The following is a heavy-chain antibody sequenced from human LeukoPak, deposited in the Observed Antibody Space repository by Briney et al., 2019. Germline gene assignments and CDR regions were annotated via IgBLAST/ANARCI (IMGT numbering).Heavy chain of an antibody. CDR2: INHSGST. Sequence: PSETLSLTCAVYGGSFSGYYWSWIRQPPGKGLEWIGEINHSGSTNYNPSLKSRVTISVDTSKNQFSLKLSSVTAADTAVYYCARDHSGSPGWFDPWGQGTLVTVSS. CDR1: GGSFSGYY. J-gene: IGHJ5*02. V-gene: IGHV4-34*01. D-gene: IGHD1-26*01. CDR3: ARDHSGSPGWFDP.